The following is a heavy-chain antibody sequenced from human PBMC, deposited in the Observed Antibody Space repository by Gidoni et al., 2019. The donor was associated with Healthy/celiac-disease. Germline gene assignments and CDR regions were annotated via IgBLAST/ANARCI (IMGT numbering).Heavy chain of an antibody. CDR1: GYTFTRYY. Sequence: QVQLVQSGAEVKKPGASVKVSCKASGYTFTRYYMHWVRQAPGQGLEWMGIINPIGGSTSYAQKFQGRVTMTRDTSTSTVYMELSSLRSEDTAVYYCARFTMVRGAQEGGDYWGQGTLVTVSS. D-gene: IGHD3-10*01. CDR3: ARFTMVRGAQEGGDY. J-gene: IGHJ4*02. V-gene: IGHV1-46*01. CDR2: INPIGGST.